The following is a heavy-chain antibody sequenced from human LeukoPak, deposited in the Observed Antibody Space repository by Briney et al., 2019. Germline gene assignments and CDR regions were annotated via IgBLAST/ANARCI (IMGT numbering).Heavy chain of an antibody. D-gene: IGHD3-10*01. J-gene: IGHJ5*02. V-gene: IGHV1-24*01. Sequence: GASVKVSCKVSGYTLTELSMHWVRQAPGKGLEWMGGFDPEDGETIYAQKFQGRVTMTEDTSTDTAYMELSSLRSEDTAVYYCATLIYGSGPHAMSWSDPWGQGTLVTVSS. CDR3: ATLIYGSGPHAMSWSDP. CDR1: GYTLTELS. CDR2: FDPEDGET.